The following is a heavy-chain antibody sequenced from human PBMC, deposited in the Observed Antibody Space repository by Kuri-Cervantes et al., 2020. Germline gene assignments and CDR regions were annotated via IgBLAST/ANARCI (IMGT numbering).Heavy chain of an antibody. CDR3: ARSRESYYDSSGYQV. V-gene: IGHV4-34*01. CDR1: GGSFSGYY. D-gene: IGHD3-22*01. CDR2: INHSGST. J-gene: IGHJ3*01. Sequence: GSLRLSCAVYGGSFSGYYWSWIRQPPGKGLEWIGEINHSGSTNYNPSLKSRVTISVDTSKNQFSLTLSSVTAADTAVYYCARSRESYYDSSGYQVWGQGTMVTVSS.